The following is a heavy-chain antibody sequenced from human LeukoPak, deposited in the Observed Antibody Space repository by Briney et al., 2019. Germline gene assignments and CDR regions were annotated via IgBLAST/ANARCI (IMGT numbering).Heavy chain of an antibody. J-gene: IGHJ4*02. D-gene: IGHD4-23*01. Sequence: GGSLRLSCAASGFTVSSNYMSWVRQAPGKGLEWVSVIYSGGSTYYADSVKGRFTISRDNAKNSLYLQMNSLRAEDTAVYYCARDHNTVVTPTFDYWGQGTLVTVSS. CDR3: ARDHNTVVTPTFDY. CDR1: GFTVSSNY. V-gene: IGHV3-53*01. CDR2: IYSGGST.